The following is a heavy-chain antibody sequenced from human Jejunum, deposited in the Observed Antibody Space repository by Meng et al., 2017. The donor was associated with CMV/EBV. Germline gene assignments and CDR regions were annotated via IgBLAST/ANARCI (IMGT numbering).Heavy chain of an antibody. CDR1: GSVSSSSYY. CDR2: MYYSGNT. Sequence: GSVSSSSYYGGWIRQPPGKGLEWIGSMYYSGNTYDNPSLKSRVTISVDTSKNQFSLKLTSVTAADTAVYYCVREDGYASGWYVDQWGQGTLVTVSS. CDR3: VREDGYASGWYVDQ. J-gene: IGHJ4*02. V-gene: IGHV4-39*07. D-gene: IGHD6-19*01.